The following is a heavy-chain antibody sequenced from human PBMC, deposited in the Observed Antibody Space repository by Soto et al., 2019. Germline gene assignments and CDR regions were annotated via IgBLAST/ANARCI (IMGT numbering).Heavy chain of an antibody. Sequence: QVQLVESGGGVVQPGRSLRLSCAASGFTFSSYAMHWVRQAPGKGLEWVAVISYDGSNKYYADSVKGRFTISRDNSKNTLYLQMNSLRAEDTAVYYCARDAVLLRYLDWSSPDPWGQGTLVTVSS. J-gene: IGHJ5*02. V-gene: IGHV3-30-3*01. CDR3: ARDAVLLRYLDWSSPDP. CDR2: ISYDGSNK. D-gene: IGHD3-9*01. CDR1: GFTFSSYA.